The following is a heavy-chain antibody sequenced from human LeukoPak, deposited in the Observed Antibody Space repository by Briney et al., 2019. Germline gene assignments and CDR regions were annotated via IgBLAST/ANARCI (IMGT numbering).Heavy chain of an antibody. CDR1: GDSISSSSSY. J-gene: IGHJ4*02. D-gene: IGHD3-10*01. CDR2: IYYSGST. CDR3: ARGQVLEG. V-gene: IGHV4-39*01. Sequence: SETLSLTCTVSGDSISSSSSYWGWIRQPPGKGLEWIGSIYYSGSTYYNMSLKSRVTISVDTSNNQFSLKLNSVTAADTAVYYCARGQVLEGWGQGTLVTVSS.